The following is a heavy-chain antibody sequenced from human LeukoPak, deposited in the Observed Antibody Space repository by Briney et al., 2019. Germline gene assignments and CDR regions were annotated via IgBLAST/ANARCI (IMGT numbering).Heavy chain of an antibody. Sequence: GESLKISCKGSGYSFTSYWIGWVRQMPGKGLEWMGIIYPGDSDTRYSPSFQGQVTISADKSISTAYLQWSSLKASDTAMYYCARLGGGQDIVVVPALIPWFDPGGKGPLVTVS. D-gene: IGHD2-2*02. CDR1: GYSFTSYW. CDR2: IYPGDSDT. V-gene: IGHV5-51*01. J-gene: IGHJ5*02. CDR3: ARLGGGQDIVVVPALIPWFDP.